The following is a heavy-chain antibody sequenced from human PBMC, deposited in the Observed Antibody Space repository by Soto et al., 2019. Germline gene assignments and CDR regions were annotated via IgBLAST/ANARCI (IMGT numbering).Heavy chain of an antibody. Sequence: QPGGYLRLSSAASGFTFSSYFMSWVRHAQGKGRGWGANIKQDGSEKYYVDSVKGRFKISRDNAKNSVFLQRSSMSAEDRDVCYCGRSSNGPGERFDPWGQGTLVTVSS. CDR1: GFTFSSYF. D-gene: IGHD3-10*01. CDR2: IKQDGSEK. V-gene: IGHV3-7*01. CDR3: GRSSNGPGERFDP. J-gene: IGHJ5*02.